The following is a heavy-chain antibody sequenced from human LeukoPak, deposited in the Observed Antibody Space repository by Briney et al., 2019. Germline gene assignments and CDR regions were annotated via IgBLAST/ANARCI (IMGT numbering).Heavy chain of an antibody. CDR2: INPNSGGT. CDR3: VRWVVTAQFNAFDI. V-gene: IGHV1-2*02. J-gene: IGHJ3*02. D-gene: IGHD2-21*02. Sequence: SVTVSCKASGYTFTGYYIHWVPQAPGQGLEWMGYINPNSGGTNYAQKFQGRVTMTRDTSISTVYMELSRLRSDDTAVYYCVRWVVTAQFNAFDIWGQGTMVTVSS. CDR1: GYTFTGYY.